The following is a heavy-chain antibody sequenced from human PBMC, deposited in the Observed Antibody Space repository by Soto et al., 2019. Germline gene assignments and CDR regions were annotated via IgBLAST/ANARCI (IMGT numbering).Heavy chain of an antibody. CDR2: INPSGGST. V-gene: IGHV1-46*03. CDR1: GYTFTSYY. J-gene: IGHJ6*03. D-gene: IGHD4-17*01. Sequence: ASVKVSCKASGYTFTSYYMRWVRQAPGQGLEWMGIINPSGGSTSYAQKFQGRVTMTRDTSTSTVYMELSSLRSEDTAVYYCARVYGDYYMDVWGKGTTVTVSS. CDR3: ARVYGDYYMDV.